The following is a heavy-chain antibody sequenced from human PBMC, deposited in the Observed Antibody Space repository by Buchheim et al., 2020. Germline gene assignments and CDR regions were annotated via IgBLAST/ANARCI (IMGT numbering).Heavy chain of an antibody. CDR3: ARQGRGEDGGATSPAFDI. J-gene: IGHJ3*02. CDR1: GGSISSSSYY. D-gene: IGHD1-26*01. Sequence: QLQLQESGPGLVKPSETLSLTCTVSGGSISSSSYYWGWIRQPPGKGLEWIGSIYYSGSTYYNPSLKSRVTISVDTSKNQFSLKLSSVTAADTAVYYCARQGRGEDGGATSPAFDIWGQGT. V-gene: IGHV4-39*01. CDR2: IYYSGST.